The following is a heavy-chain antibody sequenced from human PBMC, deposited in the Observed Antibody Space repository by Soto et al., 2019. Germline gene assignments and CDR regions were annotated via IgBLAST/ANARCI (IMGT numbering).Heavy chain of an antibody. V-gene: IGHV1-8*01. CDR1: GYTFTSYD. CDR3: ARGSGYYDFCSGYSIPEGFDP. Sequence: QVQLVQSGAEVKKPGASVKVSCKASGYTFTSYDINWVRQATGQGLEWMGWMNPNSGNTGYAQKFQGRVTMTRNTSISTAYMELSSLRSEDTAVYYCARGSGYYDFCSGYSIPEGFDPWGQGTLVTVSS. J-gene: IGHJ5*02. D-gene: IGHD3-3*01. CDR2: MNPNSGNT.